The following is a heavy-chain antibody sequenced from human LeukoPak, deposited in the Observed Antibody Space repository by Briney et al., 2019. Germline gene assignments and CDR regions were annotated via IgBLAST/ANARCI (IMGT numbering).Heavy chain of an antibody. CDR1: GGSFSGYY. Sequence: SETLSLTCAVYGGSFSGYYWSWIRQPPGKGLEWIGEINHSGSTNYNPSLKSRVTISVDTSKNQFSLKLSSVTAADTAVYYCARYDFWSGCYYYWGQGTLVTVSS. CDR2: INHSGST. D-gene: IGHD3-3*01. J-gene: IGHJ4*02. V-gene: IGHV4-34*01. CDR3: ARYDFWSGCYYY.